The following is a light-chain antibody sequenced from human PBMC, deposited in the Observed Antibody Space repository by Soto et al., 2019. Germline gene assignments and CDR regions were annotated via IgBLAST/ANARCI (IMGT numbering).Light chain of an antibody. CDR2: STS. CDR1: QGINSW. CDR3: QQYESLPLT. Sequence: DIQMTQSPSSVSASVGDRVTITCRASQGINSWLAWYQQKPGKAPKLLIYSTSNLQSGVPSRFSGSGSGTDFTLTITSLQPEDFATYFCQQYESLPLTFGGGTKVEIK. V-gene: IGKV1D-12*01. J-gene: IGKJ4*01.